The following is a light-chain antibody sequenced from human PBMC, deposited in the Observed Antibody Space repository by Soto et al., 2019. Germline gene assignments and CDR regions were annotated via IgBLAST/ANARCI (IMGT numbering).Light chain of an antibody. CDR2: LGS. V-gene: IGKV2-28*01. CDR3: IQALQTPRT. CDR1: QSLLHSSGYSF. Sequence: DIVMTQSPLSLPVTPGEPASISCRSSQSLLHSSGYSFLNWYLQKPGQSPQLLIYLGSNRASGVPDRLGGSGSDTDFTLKNSRVEAEDVGVYYCIQALQTPRTFGQGTKVEIK. J-gene: IGKJ1*01.